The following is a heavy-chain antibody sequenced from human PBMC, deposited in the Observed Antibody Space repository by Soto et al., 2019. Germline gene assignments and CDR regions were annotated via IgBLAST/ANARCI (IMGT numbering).Heavy chain of an antibody. D-gene: IGHD3-22*01. J-gene: IGHJ4*02. CDR3: ARGPSYYYDSSGYPYY. CDR1: GGTFSSYA. V-gene: IGHV1-69*13. CDR2: IIPIFGTA. Sequence: GASVKVSCKASGGTFSSYAISWVRQAPGQGLEWMGGIIPIFGTANYAQKFQGRVTITADESTSTAYMELSSLRSEDTAVYYCARGPSYYYDSSGYPYYWGQGTLVTVSS.